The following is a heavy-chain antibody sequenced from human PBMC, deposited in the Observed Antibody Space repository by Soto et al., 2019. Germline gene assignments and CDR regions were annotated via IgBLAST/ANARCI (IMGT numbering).Heavy chain of an antibody. D-gene: IGHD5-18*01. J-gene: IGHJ4*02. CDR3: ARSGYSYGPNPLLY. CDR1: GGSISSGGYS. CDR2: IYYSGST. V-gene: IGHV4-31*03. Sequence: QVQLQESGPGLVKPSQTLSLTCTVSGGSISSGGYSWSWIRQHPGKGLEWIGYIYYSGSTYYNPSLKSRVTISVDTSKTQSSLTLSSVTAADTAVYYCARSGYSYGPNPLLYWGQGTLVTVSS.